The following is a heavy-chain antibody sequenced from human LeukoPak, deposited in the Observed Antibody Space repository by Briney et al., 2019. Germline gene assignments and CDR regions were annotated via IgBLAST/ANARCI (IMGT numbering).Heavy chain of an antibody. J-gene: IGHJ4*02. CDR1: GFTFSSYA. CDR3: ARDEAMTVTTIDY. D-gene: IGHD4-17*01. Sequence: GGSLRLSCAASGFTFSSYAMHWVRQAPGKGLEWVAVISYDGSNKYYADSVEGRFTISRDKQMNSLRAEDTAVYYCARDEAMTVTTIDYWGQGTLVTVSS. V-gene: IGHV3-30-3*01. CDR2: ISYDGSNK.